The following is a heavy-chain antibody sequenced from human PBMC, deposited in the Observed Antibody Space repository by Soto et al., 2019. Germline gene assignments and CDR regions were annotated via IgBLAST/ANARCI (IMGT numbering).Heavy chain of an antibody. CDR2: ISGSGGST. J-gene: IGHJ4*02. V-gene: IGHV3-23*01. CDR1: GFTFSSYA. Sequence: GGSLRLSCAASGFTFSSYAMSWVRQAPGKGLEWVSAISGSGGSTYYADSGKGRFTISRDNSKNTLYLQMNSLRAEDTAVYYCAKTRGYCSGGSCSKFYYFDYWGQGTLVTVSS. D-gene: IGHD2-15*01. CDR3: AKTRGYCSGGSCSKFYYFDY.